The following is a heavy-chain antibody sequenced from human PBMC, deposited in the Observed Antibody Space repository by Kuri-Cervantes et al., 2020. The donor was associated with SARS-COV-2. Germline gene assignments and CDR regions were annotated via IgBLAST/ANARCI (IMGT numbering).Heavy chain of an antibody. CDR2: IYTSGST. CDR3: ARVGAGVCSSASCYSRAFDY. Sequence: GSLRLSCTVSGGSISSYYWSWIRQPAGKGLEWIGRIYTSGSTNYNPSLKSRVTMSVDTSKNQFSLKLSSVTAADTAVYYCARVGAGVCSSASCYSRAFDYWGQGTLVTVSS. D-gene: IGHD2-2*02. CDR1: GGSISSYY. V-gene: IGHV4-4*07. J-gene: IGHJ4*02.